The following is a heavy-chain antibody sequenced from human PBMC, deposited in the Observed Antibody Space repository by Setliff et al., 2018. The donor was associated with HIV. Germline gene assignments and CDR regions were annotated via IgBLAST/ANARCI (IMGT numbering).Heavy chain of an antibody. Sequence: GASVKVSCTASGYTLTSYAITWVRQAPGQGLEWVGWIDADNGNTNYAQKFRGRVTMTTDTSTNTAYMEVRSLTSDDTAVYYCVRVTADRTNYYYYMDVWDKGTTVTVSS. J-gene: IGHJ6*03. V-gene: IGHV1-18*01. CDR2: IDADNGNT. D-gene: IGHD4-17*01. CDR1: GYTLTSYA. CDR3: VRVTADRTNYYYYMDV.